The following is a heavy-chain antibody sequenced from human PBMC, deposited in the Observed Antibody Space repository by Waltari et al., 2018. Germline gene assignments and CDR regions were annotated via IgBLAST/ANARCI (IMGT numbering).Heavy chain of an antibody. D-gene: IGHD5-12*01. J-gene: IGHJ3*01. CDR1: GASITSNRHY. CDR3: ATYIGASLGTASFDV. CDR2: MSYSGAT. V-gene: IGHV4-39*01. Sequence: QLQLHESGPGLVKPSETLSLPCHVPGASITSNRHYWGWIRQPPGQGLEWIGTMSYSGATYISPSLKSRVTISRDTSRDQMSLKLDSVTAADTAVYYCATYIGASLGTASFDVWGQGTMVTVSS.